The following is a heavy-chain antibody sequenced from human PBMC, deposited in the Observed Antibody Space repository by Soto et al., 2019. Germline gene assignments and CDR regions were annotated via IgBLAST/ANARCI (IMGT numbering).Heavy chain of an antibody. CDR3: ARAAGDYYYYYGMDV. Sequence: GASVKVSCKASGYTFTGYYMHWVLQSPLQGLDWMGWINPNSGGTNYAQKFQGWVTMTRDTSISTAYMELSRLRSDDTAVYYCARAAGDYYYYYGMDVWGQGTTVTVSS. J-gene: IGHJ6*02. D-gene: IGHD3-10*01. CDR1: GYTFTGYY. CDR2: INPNSGGT. V-gene: IGHV1-2*04.